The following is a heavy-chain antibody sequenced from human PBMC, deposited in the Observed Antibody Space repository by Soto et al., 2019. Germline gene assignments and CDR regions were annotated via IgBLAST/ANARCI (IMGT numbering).Heavy chain of an antibody. CDR2: IKSKTDGGTT. J-gene: IGHJ6*02. V-gene: IGHV3-15*07. Sequence: GGSLRLSCAASGFTFSNAWMNWVRQAPGKGLEWVGRIKSKTDGGTTDYAAPVKGRFTISRDDSKNTLYLQMNSLKTEDTAVYYCTSKTAEDIVLMVYANYYYGMDVWGQGTTVTVSS. D-gene: IGHD2-8*01. CDR1: GFTFSNAW. CDR3: TSKTAEDIVLMVYANYYYGMDV.